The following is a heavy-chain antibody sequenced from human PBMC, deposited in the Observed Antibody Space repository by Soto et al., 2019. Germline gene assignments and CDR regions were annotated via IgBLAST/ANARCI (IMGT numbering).Heavy chain of an antibody. CDR3: ARGDIVVVPADYYYYYGMDV. Sequence: SVKVSCKASGGTFSSYAISWVRQAPGQGLEWMGGIIPIFGTANYTQKFQGRVTITADGSTSTAYMELSSLRSEDTAVYYCARGDIVVVPADYYYYYGMDVWGQGTTVTVSS. CDR1: GGTFSSYA. J-gene: IGHJ6*02. CDR2: IIPIFGTA. V-gene: IGHV1-69*13. D-gene: IGHD2-2*01.